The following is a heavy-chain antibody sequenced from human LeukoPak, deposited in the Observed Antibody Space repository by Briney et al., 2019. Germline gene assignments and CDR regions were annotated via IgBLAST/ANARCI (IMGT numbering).Heavy chain of an antibody. V-gene: IGHV3-21*01. D-gene: IGHD3-10*01. J-gene: IGHJ6*03. CDR3: ARDLRFGELFNYYYYMDV. CDR1: GFTFSSYS. CDR2: ISSSSSYI. Sequence: GGSLKLSCAASGFTFSSYSMNWVRQAPGKGLEWVSSISSSSSYIYYADSVKGRFTISRDNAKNSLYLQMNSLRAEDTAVYYCARDLRFGELFNYYYYMDVWGKGTTVTVSS.